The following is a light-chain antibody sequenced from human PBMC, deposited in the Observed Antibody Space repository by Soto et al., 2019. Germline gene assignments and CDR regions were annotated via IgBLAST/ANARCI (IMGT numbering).Light chain of an antibody. V-gene: IGLV2-14*03. J-gene: IGLJ3*02. CDR2: DVI. CDR3: SSYTSSSARV. Sequence: QSVLTQPASVSGSPGQSITISCTGTSSDVGGYNYVSWYQQHPGKAPKLIMYDVINRPSGVSNRFSGSKSGNAASLTISGLQAEDEADYYCSSYTSSSARVFGGGTQLTVL. CDR1: SSDVGGYNY.